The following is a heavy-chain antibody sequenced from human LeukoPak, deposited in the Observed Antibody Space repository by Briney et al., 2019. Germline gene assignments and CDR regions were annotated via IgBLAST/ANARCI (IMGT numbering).Heavy chain of an antibody. D-gene: IGHD6-6*01. CDR3: ARVGYSSSFDP. V-gene: IGHV4-59*01. Sequence: PSETLSLTCTVSGGSISSYYWSWIRQPPGKGLEWIGYVYYSGSTNYNPSLRSRVTISIDTSKNQFSLEVSSVTAADTAVYYCARVGYSSSFDPWGQGTLVTVSS. CDR1: GGSISSYY. J-gene: IGHJ5*02. CDR2: VYYSGST.